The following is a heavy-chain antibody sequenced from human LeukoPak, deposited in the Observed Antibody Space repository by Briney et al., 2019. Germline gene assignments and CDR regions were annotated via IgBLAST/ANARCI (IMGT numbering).Heavy chain of an antibody. J-gene: IGHJ3*02. D-gene: IGHD6-13*01. CDR1: GYTFTSYG. CDR3: ASGTRRAFDI. Sequence: WASVKVSCKASGYTFTSYGISWVRQAPGQGLEWMGWISAYNGNTNYAQNLQGRVTMTTDTSTSTAYMELRSLGSDDTAVYYCASGTRRAFDIWGQGTMVTVSS. V-gene: IGHV1-18*01. CDR2: ISAYNGNT.